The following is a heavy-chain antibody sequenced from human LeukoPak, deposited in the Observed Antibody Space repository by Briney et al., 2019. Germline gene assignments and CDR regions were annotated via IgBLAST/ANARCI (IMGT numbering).Heavy chain of an antibody. Sequence: ASVTVSCKVSGYTLTELSMHWVRQAPGKGLEWMGGFDPEDGETIYAQKFQGRVTMTEDTSTDTAYMELSSLRSEDTAVYYCASRLRSYYDSSGYQDDAFDIWGQGTMVTVSS. CDR1: GYTLTELS. J-gene: IGHJ3*02. V-gene: IGHV1-24*01. CDR2: FDPEDGET. D-gene: IGHD3-22*01. CDR3: ASRLRSYYDSSGYQDDAFDI.